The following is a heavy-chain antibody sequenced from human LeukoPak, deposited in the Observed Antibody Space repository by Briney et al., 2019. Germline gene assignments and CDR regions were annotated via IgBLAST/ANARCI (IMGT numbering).Heavy chain of an antibody. CDR1: GGSISSYY. V-gene: IGHV4-59*01. CDR2: IYYSGST. CDR3: ARSEMYYYDSSGYYPKYFQH. Sequence: RSSETLSLTCTVSGGSISSYYWSWLRQPPGKGLEWIGYIYYSGSTNYNPSLKGRVTISVDTSKNQFSLKLSSVTAADTAVYYCARSEMYYYDSSGYYPKYFQHWGQGTLVTVSS. J-gene: IGHJ1*01. D-gene: IGHD3-22*01.